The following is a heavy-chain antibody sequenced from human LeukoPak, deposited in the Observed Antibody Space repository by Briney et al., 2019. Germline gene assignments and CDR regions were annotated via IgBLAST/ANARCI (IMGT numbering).Heavy chain of an antibody. CDR2: IYYSGGT. CDR1: GGSISSYY. J-gene: IGHJ2*01. CDR3: ARGSSYSSGWSHWYFDL. D-gene: IGHD6-19*01. Sequence: SETLSLTCTVSGGSISSYYWSWIRQPPGKGLEWIGYIYYSGGTNYNPSLKSRVTISVDTSKNQFSLKLSSVTAADTAVYYCARGSSYSSGWSHWYFDLWGRGTLVTVSS. V-gene: IGHV4-59*01.